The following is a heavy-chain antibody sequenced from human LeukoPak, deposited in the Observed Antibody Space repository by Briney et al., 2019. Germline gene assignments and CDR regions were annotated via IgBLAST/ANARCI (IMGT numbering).Heavy chain of an antibody. CDR2: INHSGST. J-gene: IGHJ5*02. CDR1: GGSFTGYY. V-gene: IGHV4-34*01. CDR3: ARMRWRNNWFDP. Sequence: SETLSLTCAVYGGSFTGYYWSWVRQPPGKGLEWIGEINHSGSTTYNPPHKSRGTITVDKSKNQFSLKLSSGTGADTAVYYCARMRWRNNWFDPWGQGTLVAVSS. D-gene: IGHD2-15*01.